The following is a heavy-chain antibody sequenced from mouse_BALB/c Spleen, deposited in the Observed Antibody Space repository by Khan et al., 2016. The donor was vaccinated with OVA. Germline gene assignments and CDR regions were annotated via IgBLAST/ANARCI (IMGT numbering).Heavy chain of an antibody. CDR1: GFNMKDTY. Sequence: EVQLQQSGADLVKPGAAVRLSCTASGFNMKDTYMHWVKQRPEQGLEWIGRIDPANGNTKYDPKFQGKATITADTSSNTAYLQLSSLTSEDTAVYYCARVYWDVFAYWGQGTLVTVSA. D-gene: IGHD4-1*01. CDR3: ARVYWDVFAY. J-gene: IGHJ3*01. V-gene: IGHV14-3*02. CDR2: IDPANGNT.